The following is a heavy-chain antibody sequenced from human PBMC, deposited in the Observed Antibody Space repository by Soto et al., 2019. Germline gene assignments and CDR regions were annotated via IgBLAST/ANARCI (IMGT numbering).Heavy chain of an antibody. CDR3: ARGQGGIAAAGTRYNWFDP. J-gene: IGHJ5*02. D-gene: IGHD6-13*01. V-gene: IGHV4-34*01. CDR1: GGSFSGYY. CDR2: INHSGST. Sequence: SETLSLTCAVYGGSFSGYYCRWIRQPPGKGLEWIGEINHSGSTNYNPSLKSRVTISVDTSKNQFSLKLSSVTAADTAVYYCARGQGGIAAAGTRYNWFDPWGQGTLVTVSS.